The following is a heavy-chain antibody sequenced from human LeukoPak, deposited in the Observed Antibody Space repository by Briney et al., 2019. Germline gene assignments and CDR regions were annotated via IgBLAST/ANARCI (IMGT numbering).Heavy chain of an antibody. Sequence: SVKLSCKASGGTFSSYAISWVRQAPGQGLEWMGRIIPILGIPNYAQKFQGRVTITAGQSTRTAYKELSSLRSEDTAVYYCARDSKIMVATPFDYWGQGTLVTVSS. CDR2: IIPILGIP. J-gene: IGHJ4*02. CDR3: ARDSKIMVATPFDY. D-gene: IGHD5-12*01. V-gene: IGHV1-69*04. CDR1: GGTFSSYA.